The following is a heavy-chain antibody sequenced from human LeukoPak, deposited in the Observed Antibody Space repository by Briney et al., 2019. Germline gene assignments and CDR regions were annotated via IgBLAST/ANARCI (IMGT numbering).Heavy chain of an antibody. CDR1: GGTFSSYA. CDR3: ATSYCSSTSCYIFGCYYYYYYMDV. Sequence: GASVKVSCKASGGTFSSYAISWVRQAPGQGLEWMGGIIPIFGTANYAQKFQGRVTITADKSTSTAYMELSSLRSEDTAVYYCATSYCSSTSCYIFGCYYYYYYMDVWGKGTTVTVSS. CDR2: IIPIFGTA. D-gene: IGHD2-2*02. J-gene: IGHJ6*03. V-gene: IGHV1-69*06.